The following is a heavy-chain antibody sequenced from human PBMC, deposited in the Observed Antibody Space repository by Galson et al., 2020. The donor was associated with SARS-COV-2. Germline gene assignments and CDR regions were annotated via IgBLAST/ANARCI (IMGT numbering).Heavy chain of an antibody. V-gene: IGHV2-5*02. J-gene: IGHJ6*02. CDR3: TRQTQYYCYGMDV. D-gene: IGHD3-10*01. Sequence: SGPTLVKPTQTLTLTCSSSGFSLTTSGVGVGWIRQSPGKALEWLALVYWDDDKRYSPSLKTRLTITKDTSKNQVVLRITNMDPVDTATYFCTRQTQYYCYGMDVWGQGTTVTVSS. CDR2: VYWDDDK. CDR1: GFSLTTSGVG.